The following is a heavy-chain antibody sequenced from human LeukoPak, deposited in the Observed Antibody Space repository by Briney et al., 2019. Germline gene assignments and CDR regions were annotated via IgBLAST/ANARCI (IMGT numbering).Heavy chain of an antibody. V-gene: IGHV4-39*01. Sequence: SETLSLTCTVSGGSISTSSSYYWGWIRQPPGKGQMWVGSIYYTGDTYYNSSLKSRVTISVDTSKNQIALKLTAVTAADTALYYCARLRGYTYGNPGYWGQGSLVTVSS. J-gene: IGHJ4*02. CDR2: IYYTGDT. CDR1: GGSISTSSSYY. CDR3: ARLRGYTYGNPGY. D-gene: IGHD5-18*01.